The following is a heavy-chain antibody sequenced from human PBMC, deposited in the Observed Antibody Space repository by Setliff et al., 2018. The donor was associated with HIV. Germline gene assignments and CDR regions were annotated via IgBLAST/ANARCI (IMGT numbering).Heavy chain of an antibody. CDR3: AREVAARPYFDF. CDR1: GYTFSDYY. CDR2: INGNRGAT. J-gene: IGHJ4*02. V-gene: IGHV1-2*02. Sequence: ASVKVSCKASGYTFSDYYLHWVRQAPGQGLEWMGWINGNRGATNFAQKFLGRVTMTRDTSISTAYLELSSLTSDDTAVYYCAREVAARPYFDFWGQGTLVTVSS. D-gene: IGHD6-6*01.